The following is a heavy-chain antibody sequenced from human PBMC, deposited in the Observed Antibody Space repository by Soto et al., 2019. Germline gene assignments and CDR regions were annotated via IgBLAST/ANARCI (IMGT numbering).Heavy chain of an antibody. D-gene: IGHD3-9*01. J-gene: IGHJ6*02. CDR1: GGSISSYY. CDR2: IYYSGST. Sequence: SETLSLTSTVPGGSISSYYWGWIRQPPGKGLEWIGSIYYSGSTNYNPSLKSQVTISVDTSTNQFSLKLSSVTAADTAVYYCARDLTTPYYYYGMDVWGQGTTVTVSS. CDR3: ARDLTTPYYYYGMDV. V-gene: IGHV4-59*01.